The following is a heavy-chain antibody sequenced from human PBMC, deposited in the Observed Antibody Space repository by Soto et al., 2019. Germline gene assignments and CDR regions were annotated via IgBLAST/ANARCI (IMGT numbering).Heavy chain of an antibody. V-gene: IGHV3-48*02. Sequence: PGGSLRLSCAASGFTFSSYSMNWVRQAPGKGLEWVSYISSSSSTIYYADSVKGRFTISRDNAKNSLYLQMNSLRDEDTAVYYCARGSAPTLRYFHWILGDPWGQGNLVTVSS. CDR2: ISSSSSTI. D-gene: IGHD3-9*01. CDR1: GFTFSSYS. J-gene: IGHJ5*02. CDR3: ARGSAPTLRYFHWILGDP.